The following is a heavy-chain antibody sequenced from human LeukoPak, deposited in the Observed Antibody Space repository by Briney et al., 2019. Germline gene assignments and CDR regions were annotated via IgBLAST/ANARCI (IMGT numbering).Heavy chain of an antibody. Sequence: GGSLRLSCAASGSTFSSYAMSWVRQAPGKGLEWVSAISGSGGSTYYADSVKGRFTISRDNSKNTLYLQMNSLRAEDTAVYYCAKPTYYYDSSGYVYYFDYWGQGTLVTVSS. CDR1: GSTFSSYA. V-gene: IGHV3-23*01. CDR2: ISGSGGST. CDR3: AKPTYYYDSSGYVYYFDY. J-gene: IGHJ4*02. D-gene: IGHD3-22*01.